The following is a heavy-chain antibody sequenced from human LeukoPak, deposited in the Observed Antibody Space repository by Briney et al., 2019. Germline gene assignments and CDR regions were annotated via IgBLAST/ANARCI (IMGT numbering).Heavy chain of an antibody. J-gene: IGHJ4*02. Sequence: GGSLRLSCSASGFTFSSYAMHWVRQAPGKGLEYVSAISRSGDSIYYADSVKGRISISRDNSKNTLYLQMSSLRAEDTAVYYCVKDTYTAAHWGQGTLVTVSS. CDR3: VKDTYTAAH. CDR1: GFTFSSYA. D-gene: IGHD1-14*01. CDR2: ISRSGDSI. V-gene: IGHV3-64D*06.